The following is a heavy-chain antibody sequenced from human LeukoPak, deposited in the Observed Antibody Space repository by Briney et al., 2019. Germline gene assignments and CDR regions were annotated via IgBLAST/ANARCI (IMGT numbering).Heavy chain of an antibody. CDR3: ARGTYYDFWSGYYGY. Sequence: ASVKVSCKASGYTFTDYYIHWVRQAPGQGLEWMGWINPNSGGTNYAQKFQGRVTMTRETSISIAYMELSRLRSDDTAVYYCARGTYYDFWSGYYGYWGQGTLVTVSS. CDR1: GYTFTDYY. V-gene: IGHV1-2*02. D-gene: IGHD3-3*01. CDR2: INPNSGGT. J-gene: IGHJ4*02.